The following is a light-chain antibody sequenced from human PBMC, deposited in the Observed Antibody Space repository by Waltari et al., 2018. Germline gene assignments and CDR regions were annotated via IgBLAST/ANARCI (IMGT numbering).Light chain of an antibody. V-gene: IGKV4-1*01. J-gene: IGKJ2*01. CDR3: QQCYSTPYT. Sequence: DIVMTQSPDSLAVSLGERATINCKSSQSVLYSSNNKNYLAWYQQKPGQPPKLLISWASTRESGVPDRFSGSGSGTEFTLTISSLQAADVAVYYCQQCYSTPYTFGQGTKLEIK. CDR1: QSVLYSSNNKNY. CDR2: WAS.